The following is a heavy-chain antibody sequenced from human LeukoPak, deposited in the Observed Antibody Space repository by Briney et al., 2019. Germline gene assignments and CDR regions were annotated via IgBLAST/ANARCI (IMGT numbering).Heavy chain of an antibody. CDR1: GGTFSSHA. V-gene: IGHV1-69*05. J-gene: IGHJ4*02. D-gene: IGHD5-12*01. CDR3: ARGDSGYDYGFDN. CDR2: IIPISGTT. Sequence: SVKVSCKASGGTFSSHAISWVRQAPGQGLEWVGGIIPISGTTNYAQKFQGRVTITTDESTSTGYMELRSLRSDDTAVYYCARGDSGYDYGFDNWGQGTLVTVSS.